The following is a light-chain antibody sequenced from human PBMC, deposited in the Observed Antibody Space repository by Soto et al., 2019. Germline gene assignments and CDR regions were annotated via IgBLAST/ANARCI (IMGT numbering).Light chain of an antibody. Sequence: QSALTQPASVSGSPGLSITISCTGTSSDVGTYNLVSWYQRHPGKAPKLMIYEVTKRPSGVSNRFSGSKSGNTASLTISGLQAEDEADYYCCSYAGSTTWVFGGGTQLTVL. CDR2: EVT. V-gene: IGLV2-23*02. J-gene: IGLJ3*02. CDR1: SSDVGTYNL. CDR3: CSYAGSTTWV.